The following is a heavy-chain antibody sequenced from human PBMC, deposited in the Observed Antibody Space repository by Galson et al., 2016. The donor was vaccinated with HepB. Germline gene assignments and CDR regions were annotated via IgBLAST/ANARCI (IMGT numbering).Heavy chain of an antibody. Sequence: ETLSLTCTVSGASVSDYFWSWIRQPPGEGLEWIGYTSYIRSANYNPSLKSRITISVDTSKNQISLRLNSVTATDTAVYYCARHFTGWFDPWGQGTMVTVSS. V-gene: IGHV4-59*02. CDR2: TSYIRSA. CDR3: ARHFTGWFDP. D-gene: IGHD3-10*01. J-gene: IGHJ3*01. CDR1: GASVSDYF.